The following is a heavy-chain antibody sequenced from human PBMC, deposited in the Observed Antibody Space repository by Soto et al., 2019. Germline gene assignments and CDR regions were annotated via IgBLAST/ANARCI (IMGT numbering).Heavy chain of an antibody. Sequence: QVQLVQSGAEVKKPGASVKVSCKASGYTFTGYYMHWVRQAPGQGLEWMGWISPNSGGTNYAQKFQGWVTMTRDTSIRTAYMELSRLRSDDTAVYYCARDYLNLVGMDIWGQGTTVTVSS. CDR1: GYTFTGYY. J-gene: IGHJ6*02. CDR2: ISPNSGGT. D-gene: IGHD3-10*01. CDR3: ARDYLNLVGMDI. V-gene: IGHV1-2*04.